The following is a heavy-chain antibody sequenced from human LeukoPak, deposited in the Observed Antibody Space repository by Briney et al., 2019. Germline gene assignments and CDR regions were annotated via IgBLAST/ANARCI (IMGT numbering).Heavy chain of an antibody. Sequence: GGSLRLSCAASGFTFSSYAMSWVRQAPGKGLEWVSAISGSGGSTYYADSVKGRFTISRDNSKNTLYLQMNSLRAEDTAVYYCARHLAPYDTSGQHPMDVWGQGTTVTVSS. J-gene: IGHJ6*02. CDR2: ISGSGGST. V-gene: IGHV3-23*01. CDR3: ARHLAPYDTSGQHPMDV. D-gene: IGHD3-22*01. CDR1: GFTFSSYA.